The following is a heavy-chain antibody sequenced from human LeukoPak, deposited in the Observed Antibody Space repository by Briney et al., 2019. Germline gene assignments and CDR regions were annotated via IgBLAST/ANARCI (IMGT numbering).Heavy chain of an antibody. CDR1: GFTFSNAW. CDR2: IKSKTDGGTT. CDR3: TTLPSDYYGMDV. V-gene: IGHV3-15*01. J-gene: IGHJ6*02. D-gene: IGHD6-19*01. Sequence: GGSLRLSCAAPGFTFSNAWMSWVRQAPGKGLEWVGRIKSKTDGGTTDYAAPVKGRFTISRDDSKNTLYLQMNSLKTEDTAVYYCTTLPSDYYGMDVWGQGTTVTVSS.